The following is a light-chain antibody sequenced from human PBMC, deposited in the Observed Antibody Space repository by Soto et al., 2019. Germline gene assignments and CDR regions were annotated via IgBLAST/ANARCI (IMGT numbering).Light chain of an antibody. CDR1: QSLLYSDGRTY. CDR3: MQSIQLPIT. CDR2: EVS. J-gene: IGKJ4*01. V-gene: IGKV2D-29*01. Sequence: DVVLTQTPRSLSVTPGQPASISCKSSQSLLYSDGRTYAYWYLQKPGQPPQLLIHEVSNRFSGLPDRCSGSGSGTDVTLKIGRVEAEDVGVYYCMQSIQLPITFGGGTNMEIK.